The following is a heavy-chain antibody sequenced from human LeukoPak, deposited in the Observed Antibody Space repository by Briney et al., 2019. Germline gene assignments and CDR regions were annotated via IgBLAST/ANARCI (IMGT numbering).Heavy chain of an antibody. D-gene: IGHD3-16*01. CDR1: NGSFSGYY. Sequence: SETLSLTCTVYNGSFSGYYWSWIRQPLGKGLEWIGESNQSGSTSYNPSPKSRVTISVDTSKDQFSLRLTSVTAADTAVYYCATSSGRYVGLYDYWGQGTLVTVSS. CDR3: ATSSGRYVGLYDY. V-gene: IGHV4-34*01. J-gene: IGHJ4*02. CDR2: SNQSGST.